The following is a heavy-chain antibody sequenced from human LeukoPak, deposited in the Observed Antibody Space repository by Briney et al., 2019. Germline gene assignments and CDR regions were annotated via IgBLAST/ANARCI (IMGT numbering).Heavy chain of an antibody. D-gene: IGHD3-22*01. CDR1: GFTFSSYA. CDR2: ISYDGSNK. J-gene: IGHJ4*02. Sequence: GGSLRLSCAASGFTFSSYAMHWVRQAPGKGLEWVAVISYDGSNKYYADSVKGRFTISRDNSKNTLYLQTNSLRAEDTAVYYCARARVPYYYDSSGSHWGQGTLVTVSS. V-gene: IGHV3-30-3*01. CDR3: ARARVPYYYDSSGSH.